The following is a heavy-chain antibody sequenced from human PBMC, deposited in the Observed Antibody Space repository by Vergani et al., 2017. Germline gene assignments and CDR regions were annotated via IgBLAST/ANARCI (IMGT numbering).Heavy chain of an antibody. V-gene: IGHV3-9*01. CDR1: GFTVDDYA. Sequence: EVQLVESGGGLVKPGRSLRLSCAASGFTVDDYAMHWVRQAPGKGLEWVSGISWKSGSIGYADSVKGRFTISRDNAKNSLYLQMNSLRAEDTALYYCAKDTGLRDGYYLVGPAFDIWGQGTMVTVSS. CDR3: AKDTGLRDGYYLVGPAFDI. CDR2: ISWKSGSI. J-gene: IGHJ3*02. D-gene: IGHD5-24*01.